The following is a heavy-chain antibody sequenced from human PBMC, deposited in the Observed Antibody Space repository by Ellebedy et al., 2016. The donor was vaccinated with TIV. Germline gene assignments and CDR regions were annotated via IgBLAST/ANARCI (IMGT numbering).Heavy chain of an antibody. CDR3: ARGSMVRGLAG. Sequence: SETLSLXCDIDLPSFSGYHWAWVRQPPGKGLEWMGDVNHRGATRYISSLKGRVTISLDTSRKQFSLNITSVTAADTALYFCARGSMVRGLAGWGQGTLVTVSS. CDR1: LPSFSGYH. D-gene: IGHD3-10*01. CDR2: VNHRGAT. V-gene: IGHV4-34*01. J-gene: IGHJ4*02.